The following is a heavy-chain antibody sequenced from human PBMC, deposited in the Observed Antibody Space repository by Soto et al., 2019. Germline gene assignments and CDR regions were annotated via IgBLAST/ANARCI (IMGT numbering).Heavy chain of an antibody. V-gene: IGHV1-46*01. CDR3: ARSLYSSSSLDYYYGMDV. D-gene: IGHD6-6*01. Sequence: SLKVSCKASGYTYTRYYMHCLRQAPGQGLEWMGIINPSGGSTSYAQKFQGRVTMTRDTSTSTVYMELSSLRSEDTAVYYCARSLYSSSSLDYYYGMDVWGQGTTVTVSS. CDR1: GYTYTRYY. CDR2: INPSGGST. J-gene: IGHJ6*02.